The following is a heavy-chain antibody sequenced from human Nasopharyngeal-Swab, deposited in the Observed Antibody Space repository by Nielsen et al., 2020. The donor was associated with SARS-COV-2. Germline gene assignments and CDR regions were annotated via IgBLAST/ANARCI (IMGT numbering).Heavy chain of an antibody. D-gene: IGHD3-3*01. V-gene: IGHV3-21*01. J-gene: IGHJ6*02. CDR2: ISSSSSYI. Sequence: GESLKISCAASGYTFSSYSMNWVRQAPGKGLEWVSSISSSSSYIYYADSLKGRFTISRDNAKNSLYLQMTSLSAEDTAFYYCARINRPYYDFWSGLTPPGIGYYYYYGMDVWGQGTTVTVSS. CDR1: GYTFSSYS. CDR3: ARINRPYYDFWSGLTPPGIGYYYYYGMDV.